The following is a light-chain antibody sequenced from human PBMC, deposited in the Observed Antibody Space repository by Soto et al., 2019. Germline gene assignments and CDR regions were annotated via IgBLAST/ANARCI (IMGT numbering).Light chain of an antibody. CDR1: QSISSY. J-gene: IGKJ2*02. V-gene: IGKV1-39*01. CDR2: DAS. Sequence: DIQMTQSPSSLSASVGDRVTITCRASQSISSYLNWYQQKPGKAPKLLIYDASSLQSGVPSRFSGSGSGTEFTLTINNLQPEDFATYYCQQSYSTPMCTFGQGTKLEI. CDR3: QQSYSTPMCT.